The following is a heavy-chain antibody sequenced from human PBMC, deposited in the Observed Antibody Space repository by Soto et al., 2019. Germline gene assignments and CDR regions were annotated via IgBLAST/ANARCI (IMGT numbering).Heavy chain of an antibody. D-gene: IGHD4-17*01. CDR2: ISAYNGNT. CDR1: GYTFSNYA. V-gene: IGHV1-18*01. Sequence: ASVKVSCKASGYTFSNYAISWVRQAPGQGLEWMGWISAYNGNTNYAQNLQGRVTMTTDTSTSTASMELRSLRSDDTAVYYCASGVDYGDSYFDYWGQGTLVTVSS. J-gene: IGHJ4*02. CDR3: ASGVDYGDSYFDY.